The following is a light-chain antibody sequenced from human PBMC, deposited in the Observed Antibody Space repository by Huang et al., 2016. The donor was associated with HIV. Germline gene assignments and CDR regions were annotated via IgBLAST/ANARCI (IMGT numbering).Light chain of an antibody. CDR2: DST. Sequence: IVLTQSPATLSLSPGETATLSCGTSQSILNSLAWYQQKPGQSPRLLIYDSTTRATGVPARFSGSGSGKGFALTISSPEPEDSAVYYCQQRYNWPRTFGQGTKLEI. J-gene: IGKJ2*01. CDR3: QQRYNWPRT. V-gene: IGKV3-11*01. CDR1: QSILNS.